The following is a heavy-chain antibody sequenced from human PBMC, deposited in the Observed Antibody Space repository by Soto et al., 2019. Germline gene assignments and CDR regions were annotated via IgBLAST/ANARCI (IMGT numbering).Heavy chain of an antibody. CDR2: MNPNTGNS. V-gene: IGHV1-8*01. CDR3: ARRAETNGWNGFGADKYYFDF. J-gene: IGHJ4*02. CDR1: GYTFTSYD. D-gene: IGHD1-1*01. Sequence: ASVKVSCKASGYTFTSYDIYWVRQATGQGLEWMGWMNPNTGNSGFAQKFQGRVTITSDTSISTAHMELSSLRSDDTAVYYCARRAETNGWNGFGADKYYFDFWGQGTLVTVSS.